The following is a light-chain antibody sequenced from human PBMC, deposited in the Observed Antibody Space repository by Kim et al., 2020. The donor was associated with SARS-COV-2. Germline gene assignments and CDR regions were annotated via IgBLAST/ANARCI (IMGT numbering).Light chain of an antibody. Sequence: GQSVTSSCTGTSNDGGGYNYVSWDQQHPGKAPKLMIYDVSNRASGVPDRFSGSKSGNTAALTISGLQPEDEADYDCCSYAGSYTVFGGGTQLTVL. V-gene: IGLV2-11*03. CDR3: CSYAGSYTV. CDR1: SNDGGGYNY. CDR2: DVS. J-gene: IGLJ2*01.